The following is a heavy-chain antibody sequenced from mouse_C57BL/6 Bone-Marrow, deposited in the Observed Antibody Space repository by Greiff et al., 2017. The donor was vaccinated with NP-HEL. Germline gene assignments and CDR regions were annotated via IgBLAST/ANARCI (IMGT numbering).Heavy chain of an antibody. Sequence: QVQLQQPGAELVRPGTSVKLSCKASGYTFTSYWMHWVKQRPGQGLEWIGVIDPSDSYTNYNQKFKGKATLTVDTSSSTAYMQLSSLTSEDSAVYYCAREVYYDYDDWFAYWGQGTLVTVSA. CDR1: GYTFTSYW. J-gene: IGHJ3*01. D-gene: IGHD2-4*01. V-gene: IGHV1-59*01. CDR2: IDPSDSYT. CDR3: AREVYYDYDDWFAY.